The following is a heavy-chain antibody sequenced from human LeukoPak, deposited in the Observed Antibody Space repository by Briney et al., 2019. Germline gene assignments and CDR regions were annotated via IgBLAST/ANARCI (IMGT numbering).Heavy chain of an antibody. CDR1: GGSISSSSYS. CDR2: IYYSGST. D-gene: IGHD5-12*01. CDR3: ASLKDIVATISF. Sequence: SETLSRNCTVSGGSISSSSYSWGWIRQPPGKGLEWIGSIYYSGSTYYNPSLKSRVTISVDTSKNQFSLKLSSVTAADTAVYYCASLKDIVATISFWGQGTLVTVSS. V-gene: IGHV4-39*01. J-gene: IGHJ4*02.